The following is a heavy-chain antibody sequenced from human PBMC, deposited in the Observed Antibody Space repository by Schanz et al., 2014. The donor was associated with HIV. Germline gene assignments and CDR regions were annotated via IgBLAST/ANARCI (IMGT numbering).Heavy chain of an antibody. CDR3: ARGRRDVSMIVLYWLDP. D-gene: IGHD3-22*01. Sequence: QVQLVQSGAEVKKPGASVRVSCKASGYTFSKNDINWVRQAAGQGLEWMGWMNPNSGNTGYAQKFRGRVTMTRNTSTGTAYMELSSLRSDDTAVYYCARGRRDVSMIVLYWLDPWGQGTLVTVSS. V-gene: IGHV1-8*01. J-gene: IGHJ5*02. CDR1: GYTFSKND. CDR2: MNPNSGNT.